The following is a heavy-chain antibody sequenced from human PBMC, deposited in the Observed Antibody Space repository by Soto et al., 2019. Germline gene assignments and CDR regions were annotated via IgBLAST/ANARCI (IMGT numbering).Heavy chain of an antibody. CDR2: ISWDDDK. V-gene: IGHV2-5*02. Sequence: QITLKESGPTLVKPTQTLTLTCTFSGFSLSTSGVGVGWIRQPPGKALEWLALISWDDDKRYSPSLKSRLTITKDTSKNQVVLTMTNMDPVDTATYYCAHIAPLDFWSTTPTNWYFDLWGRGTLVTVSS. CDR3: AHIAPLDFWSTTPTNWYFDL. CDR1: GFSLSTSGVG. J-gene: IGHJ2*01. D-gene: IGHD3-3*01.